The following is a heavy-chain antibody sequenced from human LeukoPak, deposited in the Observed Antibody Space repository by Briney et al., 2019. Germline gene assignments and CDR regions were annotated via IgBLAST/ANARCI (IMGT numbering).Heavy chain of an antibody. V-gene: IGHV3-49*04. D-gene: IGHD3-10*01. CDR3: TQSSGSYCNVGAFDI. Sequence: GGSLRLSCTASGFTFGDYAMSWVRQAPGKGLEWVGFIRSKAYGGTTEYAASVKGRFTISRDDSKSIAYLQMNSLKTEDTAVYYCTQSSGSYCNVGAFDIWGQGTMVTVSS. J-gene: IGHJ3*02. CDR1: GFTFGDYA. CDR2: IRSKAYGGTT.